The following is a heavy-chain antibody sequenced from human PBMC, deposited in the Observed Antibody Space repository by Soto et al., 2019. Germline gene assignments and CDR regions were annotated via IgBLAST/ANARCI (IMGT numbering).Heavy chain of an antibody. CDR2: VWSDGSKQ. V-gene: IGHV3-33*01. D-gene: IGHD5-12*01. J-gene: IGHJ4*02. CDR1: GFTFSHYG. Sequence: QVQLVESGGGVVQPGRSLRLSCAASGFTFSHYGIDWVRQAPGKGLEWVAGVWSDGSKQYYADSVKGRFTVFRDNSKNTLYLQMNSLRPEDTAVYYCARDRGRSGHISYFDYWGQGILVTVSS. CDR3: ARDRGRSGHISYFDY.